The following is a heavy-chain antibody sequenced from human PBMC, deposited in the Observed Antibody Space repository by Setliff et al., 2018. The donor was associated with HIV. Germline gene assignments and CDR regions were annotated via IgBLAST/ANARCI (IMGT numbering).Heavy chain of an antibody. Sequence: PGGSLRLSCVASGFTFTNAWMNWLRQAPGKGPEWIARIKSEADGGTEESAAFLNGRFTISRDDSKNTLFLQMNSLKAEDTALYYCTTAGHGSLDFDYWGQGTRVTVSS. CDR2: IKSEADGGTE. D-gene: IGHD1-1*01. J-gene: IGHJ4*02. CDR1: GFTFTNAW. CDR3: TTAGHGSLDFDY. V-gene: IGHV3-15*01.